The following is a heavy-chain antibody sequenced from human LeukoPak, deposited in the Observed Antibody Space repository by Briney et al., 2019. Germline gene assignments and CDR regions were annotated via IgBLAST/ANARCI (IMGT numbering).Heavy chain of an antibody. CDR2: IWYDGSNK. Sequence: GGSLRLSCAASGFTFSRYWMSWVRQAPGKGLEWVAVIWYDGSNKYYADSVKGRFTISRDNSKNTLYLQMNSLRAEDTAVYYCARGSNYTFDYWGQGTLVTVSS. J-gene: IGHJ4*02. D-gene: IGHD4-11*01. CDR1: GFTFSRYW. CDR3: ARGSNYTFDY. V-gene: IGHV3-33*08.